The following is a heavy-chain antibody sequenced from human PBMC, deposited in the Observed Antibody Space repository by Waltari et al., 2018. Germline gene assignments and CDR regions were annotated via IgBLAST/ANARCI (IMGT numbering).Heavy chain of an antibody. CDR1: GVSVSKYW. Sequence: EVQLVASGGGLVERGGSLRLSCVASGVSVSKYWMMWVRQAPGKGLEWVADIKEDGSKEYYLGSVKGRFTISRDNAKNSVYLQMNSLRPEDTAVYYCARDWEGERPNFDYWGQGTLVTVSS. J-gene: IGHJ4*02. D-gene: IGHD1-26*01. CDR2: IKEDGSKE. CDR3: ARDWEGERPNFDY. V-gene: IGHV3-7*04.